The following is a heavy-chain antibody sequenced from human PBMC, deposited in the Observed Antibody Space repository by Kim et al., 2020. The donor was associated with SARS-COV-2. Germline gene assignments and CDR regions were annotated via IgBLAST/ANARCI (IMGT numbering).Heavy chain of an antibody. J-gene: IGHJ4*02. Sequence: YADSAKGRFTIPRDNSKNTLYLQMNCLRAEGTAVYYCAKDHWNRSGPLDYWGQGTLVTVSS. V-gene: IGHV3-33*06. D-gene: IGHD1-1*01. CDR3: AKDHWNRSGPLDY.